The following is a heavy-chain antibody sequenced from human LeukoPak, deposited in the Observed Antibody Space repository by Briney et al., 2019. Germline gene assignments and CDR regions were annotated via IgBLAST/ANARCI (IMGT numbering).Heavy chain of an antibody. D-gene: IGHD2-2*01. Sequence: GGSLRLFCGAWIHPHHHLGMLWVRQAPGKGLEWVSGINWNGGSTGYADSVKGRFTISRDNAKNPLYLQMNSLGAEDTALYYCARRGGYFSSTSCYYYFDYWGQGTLVTVSS. CDR3: ARRGGYFSSTSCYYYFDY. CDR1: IHPHHHLG. CDR2: INWNGGST. J-gene: IGHJ4*02. V-gene: IGHV3-20*04.